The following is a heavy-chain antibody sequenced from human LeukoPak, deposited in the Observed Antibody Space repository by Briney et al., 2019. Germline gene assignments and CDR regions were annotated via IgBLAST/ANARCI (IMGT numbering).Heavy chain of an antibody. D-gene: IGHD4-17*01. V-gene: IGHV1-69*06. CDR1: GGTFSSYA. CDR2: IIPIFGTA. J-gene: IGHJ3*02. CDR3: ARDFYGDYNVAFYI. Sequence: GASVKLSCKASGGTFSSYAISWVRQAPGQGLEWMGGIIPIFGTANYAQKFQGRVTITADKSTSTAYMELSSLRSDDTAVYYCARDFYGDYNVAFYIWGQRTMVTVSS.